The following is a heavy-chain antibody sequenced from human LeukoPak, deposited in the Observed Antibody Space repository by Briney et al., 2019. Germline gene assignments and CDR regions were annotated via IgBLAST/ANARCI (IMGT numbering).Heavy chain of an antibody. CDR1: GDSISSSSYY. D-gene: IGHD2-15*01. V-gene: IGHV4-39*01. Sequence: SETLSLTCTVSGDSISSSSYYWAWIRQSPGKGLEWIANIYYSGSTYYNPSLNSRVTISVDTSKNQCSLKLSSVVATDTAVYYCVGLVVPGWFGPWGQGTLVTVSS. CDR2: IYYSGST. J-gene: IGHJ5*02. CDR3: VGLVVPGWFGP.